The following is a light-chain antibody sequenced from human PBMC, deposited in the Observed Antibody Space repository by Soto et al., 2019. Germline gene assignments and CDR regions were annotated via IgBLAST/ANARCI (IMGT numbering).Light chain of an antibody. CDR2: DVS. CDR3: SSYTSSSTLYV. CDR1: SSDVGGYNY. Sequence: QSVLTQPASVSGSPGQSITNSCTGTSSDVGGYNYVSWYQQHPGKAPKLMIYDVSNRPSGVSNRFPGSKSGNTASLTISGLQAEDEADYYCSSYTSSSTLYVFGTGTKVTVL. J-gene: IGLJ1*01. V-gene: IGLV2-14*01.